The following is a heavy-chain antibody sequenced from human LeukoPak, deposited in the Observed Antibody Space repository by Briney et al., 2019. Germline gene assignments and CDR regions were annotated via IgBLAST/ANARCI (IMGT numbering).Heavy chain of an antibody. V-gene: IGHV4-38-2*02. CDR2: IYHSGST. CDR3: ARDKAKATSQFDY. Sequence: SETLSLTCTVSGYSISSGYYWGWIRQPPGKGLEWIGSIYHSGSTYYNPSLKSRVTISVDTSKNQFSLKLSSVTAADTAVYYCARDKAKATSQFDYWGQGTLVTVSS. D-gene: IGHD5-24*01. CDR1: GYSISSGYY. J-gene: IGHJ4*02.